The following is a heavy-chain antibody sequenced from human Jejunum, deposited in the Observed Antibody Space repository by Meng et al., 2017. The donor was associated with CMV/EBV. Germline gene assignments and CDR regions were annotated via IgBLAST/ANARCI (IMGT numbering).Heavy chain of an antibody. CDR2: INAGSGNT. J-gene: IGHJ4*02. CDR1: GYTFTHNS. V-gene: IGHV1-3*01. D-gene: IGHD2-2*02. CDR3: ARDAIPGTGVALDS. Sequence: SGYTFTHNSIHWVRQAPGQGLEWMGYINAGSGNTKFSQKFQGRVTITKDTSASTDYMELSSLRFEDTAVYYCARDAIPGTGVALDSWGQGTLVTVSS.